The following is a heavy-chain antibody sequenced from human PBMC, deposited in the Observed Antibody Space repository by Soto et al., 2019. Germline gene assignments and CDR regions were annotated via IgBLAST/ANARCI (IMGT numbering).Heavy chain of an antibody. CDR3: TTAPVGDRAFYYYGMDV. J-gene: IGHJ6*02. CDR1: GLTFAHAW. CDR2: IKSRTDGGTI. D-gene: IGHD3-16*01. V-gene: IGHV3-15*01. Sequence: PGGSLRLSCAASGLTFAHAWLSWVRQAPGKGLEWVGRIKSRTDGGTIDYAAPLKDRFSISRDDSKNTVFLHMDSLKTEDTAVYYCTTAPVGDRAFYYYGMDVWGQGTTVTAP.